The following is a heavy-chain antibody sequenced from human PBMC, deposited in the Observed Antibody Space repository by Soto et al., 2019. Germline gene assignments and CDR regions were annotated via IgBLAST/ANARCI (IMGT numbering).Heavy chain of an antibody. CDR1: GFIFTDWF. CDR3: AKEGAIPGEVDA. CDR2: INTSGGGS. J-gene: IGHJ1*01. Sequence: HLAQSGPEVKRPGASVKISCKASGFIFTDWFMHWVRQAPGQGPEWMGIINTSGGGSIYSQKFQDRVTMTRDTSTSTLYLELSSLTSADTAVYYCAKEGAIPGEVDAWGQGTLVTVSS. D-gene: IGHD2-21*01. V-gene: IGHV1-46*01.